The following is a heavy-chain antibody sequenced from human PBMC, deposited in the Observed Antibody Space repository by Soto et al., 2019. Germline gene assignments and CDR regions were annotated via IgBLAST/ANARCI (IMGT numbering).Heavy chain of an antibody. Sequence: QVQLVQSGAEVKKPGSSVKVSCKASGGTFSSYAISWVRQAPGQGLEWMGGIITIFGTANYAQKFQGRVTIPADESTSTDYMEVSSLRSEDTAVYYCARTGAPGGAFYYYYGMDVCGQGTTVTVSS. CDR2: IITIFGTA. CDR3: ARTGAPGGAFYYYYGMDV. CDR1: GGTFSSYA. D-gene: IGHD1-26*01. V-gene: IGHV1-69*01. J-gene: IGHJ6*02.